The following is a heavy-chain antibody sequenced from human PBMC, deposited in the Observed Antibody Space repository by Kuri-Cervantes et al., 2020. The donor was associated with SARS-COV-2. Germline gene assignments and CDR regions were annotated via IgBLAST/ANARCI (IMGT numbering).Heavy chain of an antibody. Sequence: GESLKISCAASGFTVSSNYMSWVRQAPGKGLEWVAVIWYDGSNKYYADSVKGRFTISRDNSKNTLYLQMNSLRAEDTAVYYCARDHGIAAAGTSGGFDYWGQGTRVTRYS. CDR2: IWYDGSNK. V-gene: IGHV3-33*08. J-gene: IGHJ4*02. CDR1: GFTVSSNY. CDR3: ARDHGIAAAGTSGGFDY. D-gene: IGHD6-13*01.